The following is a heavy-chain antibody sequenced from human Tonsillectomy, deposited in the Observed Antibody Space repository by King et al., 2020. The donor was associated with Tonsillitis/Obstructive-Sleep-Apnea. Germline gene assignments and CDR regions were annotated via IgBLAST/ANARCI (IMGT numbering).Heavy chain of an antibody. CDR2: IIPILGTA. CDR1: GGTFSSYA. Sequence: QLVQSGAEVKKPGSSVKVSCKPSGGTFSSYAISWVRQAPGQGLEWMGGIIPILGTANYAQKFQGRVTFTADKSTTTAYMDLSSLRSEDTAVYFCAGGYSYQAIEYWGQGTLVTVSS. D-gene: IGHD5-18*01. J-gene: IGHJ4*02. CDR3: AGGYSYQAIEY. V-gene: IGHV1-69*10.